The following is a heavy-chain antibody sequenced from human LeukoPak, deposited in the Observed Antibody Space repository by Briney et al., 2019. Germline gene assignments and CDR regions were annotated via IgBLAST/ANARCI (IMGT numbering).Heavy chain of an antibody. CDR1: GFMFSNYA. Sequence: GRSLRLSCAASGFMFSNYAMYWVRQAPGKGLEWVSSISSSSSYIYYADSVKGRFTISRDNAKNSLYLQMNSLRAEDTAVYYCARGDTVGALDYWGQGTLVTVSS. D-gene: IGHD1-26*01. CDR2: ISSSSSYI. J-gene: IGHJ4*02. V-gene: IGHV3-21*01. CDR3: ARGDTVGALDY.